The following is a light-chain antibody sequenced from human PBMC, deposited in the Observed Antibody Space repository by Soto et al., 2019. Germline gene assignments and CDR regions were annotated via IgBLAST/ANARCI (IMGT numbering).Light chain of an antibody. CDR2: GAS. V-gene: IGKV3-15*01. J-gene: IGKJ4*01. Sequence: EIVMTQSPATLSVSPGERATLSCRASRSVSINLAWYQQKPGQAPRLLIYGASTRATDIPARFSGSGSGTDFTLTISSLQSEDFAVYYCQQSNDWPLRSFGGGTKVEIK. CDR3: QQSNDWPLRS. CDR1: RSVSIN.